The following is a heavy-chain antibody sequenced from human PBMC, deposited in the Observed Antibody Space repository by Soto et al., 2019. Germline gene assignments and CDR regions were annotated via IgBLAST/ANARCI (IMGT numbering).Heavy chain of an antibody. Sequence: GSLRLSCAASGFTFSSYAMSWVRQAPGKGLEWVSAISGSGGSTYYADSVKGRFTISRDNSKNTLYLQMNSLRAEDTAVYYCAKDHNDFWSGYYPHLYYWGQGTLVTVSS. J-gene: IGHJ4*02. CDR3: AKDHNDFWSGYYPHLYY. D-gene: IGHD3-3*01. V-gene: IGHV3-23*01. CDR2: ISGSGGST. CDR1: GFTFSSYA.